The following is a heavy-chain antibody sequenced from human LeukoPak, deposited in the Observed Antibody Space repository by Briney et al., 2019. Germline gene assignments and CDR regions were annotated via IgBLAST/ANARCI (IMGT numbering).Heavy chain of an antibody. CDR1: GGSFSGYY. CDR2: INHSGST. Sequence: SETLSLPCAVYGGSFSGYYWSWIRQPPGKGLEWIGEINHSGSTNYNPSLKSRVTISVDTSKNQFSLKLSSVTAADTAVYYCARRRYGSGSYSRFDYWGQGTLVTVSS. J-gene: IGHJ4*02. V-gene: IGHV4-34*01. D-gene: IGHD3-10*01. CDR3: ARRRYGSGSYSRFDY.